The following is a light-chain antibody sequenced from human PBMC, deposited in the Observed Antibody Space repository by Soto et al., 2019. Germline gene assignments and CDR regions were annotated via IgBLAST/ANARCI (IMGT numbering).Light chain of an antibody. CDR3: QHYVSSPLT. V-gene: IGKV3-20*01. J-gene: IGKJ4*01. Sequence: DIVLTQSPDTLSLSPGESATLSCRASQILSGTYLAWYQQKLGQSPWLLIYAASTRATGVPDRFSGSGSGTDFTLTISRLEPEDFAVYYCQHYVSSPLTFGGGTKVEIK. CDR1: QILSGTY. CDR2: AAS.